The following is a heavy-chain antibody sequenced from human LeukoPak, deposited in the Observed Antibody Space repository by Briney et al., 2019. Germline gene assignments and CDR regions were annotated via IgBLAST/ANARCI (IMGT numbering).Heavy chain of an antibody. V-gene: IGHV3-48*03. Sequence: PGGSLRLSCAASGFTFSSYEMNWVRQAPGKGLEWVSYISSSGSTIYYADSVKGRFTISRDNAKNSLYLQMNSLRAEDTAVYYCARGATMVRGVIIYWGQGTLVTVSS. CDR2: ISSSGSTI. CDR1: GFTFSSYE. D-gene: IGHD3-10*01. CDR3: ARGATMVRGVIIY. J-gene: IGHJ4*02.